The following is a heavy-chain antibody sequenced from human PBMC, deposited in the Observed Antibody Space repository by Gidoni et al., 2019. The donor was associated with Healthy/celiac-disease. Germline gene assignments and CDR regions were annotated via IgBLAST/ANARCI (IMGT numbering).Heavy chain of an antibody. Sequence: QLMPSVAEVKKHEASVKVSCKASGYTFTGYYMHWVRQAPGQGLEWMGRINPNSGGTNYAQKFQGRVTMTRDTSISTAYMELSRLRSYDTAVYHCARGSRNWGIWFDLWGQGTLVTVSS. CDR2: INPNSGGT. CDR3: ARGSRNWGIWFDL. CDR1: GYTFTGYY. J-gene: IGHJ5*02. D-gene: IGHD7-27*01. V-gene: IGHV1-2*06.